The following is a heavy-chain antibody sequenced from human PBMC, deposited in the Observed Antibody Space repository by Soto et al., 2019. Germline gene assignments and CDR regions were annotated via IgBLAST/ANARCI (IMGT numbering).Heavy chain of an antibody. V-gene: IGHV3-23*01. D-gene: IGHD2-15*01. CDR2: VSTSGGST. J-gene: IGHJ6*02. CDR1: RFTFSSYA. CDR3: AKGLKLLGREIDYGMDV. Sequence: EVQLLESGGGLVQPGGSLRLSCAASRFTFSSYAMSWVRQAPGKGLEWVSGVSTSGGSTYYADSVKGRFTISRDNSKNTLYLQMNSLRAEETALYYCAKGLKLLGREIDYGMDVWGQGTTVTVSS.